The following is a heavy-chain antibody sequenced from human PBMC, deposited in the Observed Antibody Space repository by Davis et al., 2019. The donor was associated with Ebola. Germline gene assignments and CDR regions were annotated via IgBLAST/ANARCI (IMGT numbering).Heavy chain of an antibody. V-gene: IGHV4-61*02. D-gene: IGHD2-2*01. CDR1: GGSISSGGYY. Sequence: MPSETLSLTCTVSGGSISSGGYYWSWIRQPAGKGLEWIGLIYTSGSTNYNPSLKSRVTISVDTSKNQFSLKLSSVTAADTAVYYCARGRRVLPTANYYFYYYMDVWGKGTTVTVSS. J-gene: IGHJ6*03. CDR2: IYTSGST. CDR3: ARGRRVLPTANYYFYYYMDV.